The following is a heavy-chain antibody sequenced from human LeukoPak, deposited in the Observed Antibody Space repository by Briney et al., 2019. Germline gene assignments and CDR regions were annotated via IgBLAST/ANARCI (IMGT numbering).Heavy chain of an antibody. J-gene: IGHJ4*02. CDR2: ISGSGGST. CDR3: AKVKVFGSYDY. CDR1: GFTFSGYA. D-gene: IGHD3-3*01. V-gene: IGHV3-23*01. Sequence: GGSLRLPCAASGFTFSGYAMNWVRQAPGKGLEWVSGISGSGGSTFYADSVKGRFTISRDISKNTLYLQMNSLRAEDTAVYYCAKVKVFGSYDYWGQGTLVTVSS.